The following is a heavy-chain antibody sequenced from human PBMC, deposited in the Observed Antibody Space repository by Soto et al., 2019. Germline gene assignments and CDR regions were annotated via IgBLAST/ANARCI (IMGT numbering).Heavy chain of an antibody. V-gene: IGHV4-39*01. CDR2: FYYSGST. CDR3: ARHVLGYGPTAYYYYYMDV. CDR1: GGSISSSSYY. D-gene: IGHD5-18*01. Sequence: PSETLSLTCTVSGGSISSSSYYWGWIRQPPGKGIELIVSFYYSGSTYYNPSLKSRVTISVDTSKNQFSLKLSSVTAADTAVYYCARHVLGYGPTAYYYYYMDVWGKGTTVTVSS. J-gene: IGHJ6*03.